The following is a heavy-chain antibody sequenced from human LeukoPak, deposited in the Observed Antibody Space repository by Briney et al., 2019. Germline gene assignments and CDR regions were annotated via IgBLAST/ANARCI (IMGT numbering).Heavy chain of an antibody. CDR1: GFTVSSNY. J-gene: IGHJ4*02. CDR3: ARGARVYQLLLEEEREYYFDY. V-gene: IGHV3-66*01. D-gene: IGHD2-2*01. Sequence: GGSLRLSCAASGFTVSSNYMSWVRQAPGKGLEWVSVIYSGGSTYYADSVRGRFTISRDNSKNTMYLQMNSLRAEDTAVYYCARGARVYQLLLEEEREYYFDYWGQGTLVTVSS. CDR2: IYSGGST.